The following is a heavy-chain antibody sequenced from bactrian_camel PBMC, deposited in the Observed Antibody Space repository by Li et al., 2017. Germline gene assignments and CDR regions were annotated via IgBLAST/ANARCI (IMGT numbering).Heavy chain of an antibody. CDR1: GFRFSSKC. Sequence: QVQLVESGGGLVQPGGSLRLSCTTSGFRFSSKCMGWFRRGTGPEREGVAAIWTDGFEPYYADSVNLRFTISQDNTWNTVYLQMTSLKPEDSAMYYCAADCDPGNPGGASSVHYWGQGTQVTVS. J-gene: IGHJ4*01. CDR2: IWTDGFEP. CDR3: AADCDPGNPGGASSVHY. V-gene: IGHV3S6*01. D-gene: IGHD2*01.